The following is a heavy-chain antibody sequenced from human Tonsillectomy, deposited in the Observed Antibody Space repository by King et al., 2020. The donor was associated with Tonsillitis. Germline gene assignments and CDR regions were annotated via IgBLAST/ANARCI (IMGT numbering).Heavy chain of an antibody. CDR3: ARSWGDSSSWYFDL. D-gene: IGHD6-13*01. V-gene: IGHV1-2*05. CDR2: INPDNGGT. CDR1: GNTFTGYY. Sequence: QLVQSGAEVKKPGASVKVSCKASGNTFTGYYMHWVRQAPGQGLEWMGRINPDNGGTKYAQKFQGRGTMTRDTSISTAYMELSRLRSDDRVVYYCARSWGDSSSWYFDLWGRGTLVTVPS. J-gene: IGHJ2*01.